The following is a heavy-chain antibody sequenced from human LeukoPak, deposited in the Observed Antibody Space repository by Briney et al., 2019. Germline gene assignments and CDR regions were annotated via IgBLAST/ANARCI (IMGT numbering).Heavy chain of an antibody. D-gene: IGHD6-13*01. Sequence: PGRSLRLSCAASGFTFSSYGMHWVRQAPGKGLEWVAVISYDGSNKYYADSVKGRCTISRDNSKNTLYLQMNSLRAEDTAVYYCAKGFGYSSSWSPDYWGQGTLVTVSS. CDR2: ISYDGSNK. CDR1: GFTFSSYG. V-gene: IGHV3-30*18. J-gene: IGHJ4*02. CDR3: AKGFGYSSSWSPDY.